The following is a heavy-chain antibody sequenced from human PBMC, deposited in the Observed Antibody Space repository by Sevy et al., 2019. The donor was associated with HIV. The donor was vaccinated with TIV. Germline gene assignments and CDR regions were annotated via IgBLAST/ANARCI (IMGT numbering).Heavy chain of an antibody. V-gene: IGHV3-30-3*01. D-gene: IGHD1-26*01. CDR1: GFAFRSHA. J-gene: IGHJ4*01. CDR2: ISYEGTET. CDR3: ARDGGYSIKWYPLY. Sequence: GGSLRLSCAASGFAFRSHAMHWVRQAPGKGLEWVATISYEGTETFYAASGEGRFTISRDNSKNMLSLQINSLRPEDTAVYYCARDGGYSIKWYPLYWGHGTLVTVSS.